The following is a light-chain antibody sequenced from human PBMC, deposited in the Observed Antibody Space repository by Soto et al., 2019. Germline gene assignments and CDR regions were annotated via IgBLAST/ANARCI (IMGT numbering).Light chain of an antibody. Sequence: DIQMTQSPSTLSASVGGRVTITCRASQSISSWLAWYQQKPGKAPKLLIYKASSLESGVPSRFSGSGSGAEFTLTISSLEPEDFAVYYCQQRSNWPPITFGQGTRLEIK. CDR2: KAS. V-gene: IGKV1-5*03. CDR1: QSISSW. J-gene: IGKJ5*01. CDR3: QQRSNWPPIT.